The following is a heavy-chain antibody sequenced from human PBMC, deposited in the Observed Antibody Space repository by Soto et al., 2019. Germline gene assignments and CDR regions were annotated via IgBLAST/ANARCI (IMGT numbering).Heavy chain of an antibody. CDR1: GASISSGGYY. CDR2: IYYSGNT. D-gene: IGHD4-17*01. CDR3: ARDSPHRGETS. Sequence: QVQLQESGPGLVKPSQTLSLTCTVSGASISSGGYYWSWIRQHPGKGLEWIGYIYYSGNTYYNPSLKRRVTISVDTSKNQFSLKLSSVTAADTAVYYCARDSPHRGETSWGQGTLVTVSS. V-gene: IGHV4-31*03. J-gene: IGHJ4*02.